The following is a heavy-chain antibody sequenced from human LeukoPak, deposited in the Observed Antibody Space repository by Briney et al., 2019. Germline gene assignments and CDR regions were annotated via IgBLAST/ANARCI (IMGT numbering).Heavy chain of an antibody. CDR1: GFTVSSNY. V-gene: IGHV3-66*01. Sequence: GGSLRLSCAASGFTVSSNYMSWVRQAPGKGLEWVSVIYSGGSTYYADSVEGRFTISRDNSKNTLYLQMNSLRAEDTAVYYCAGGIAAAGTSPYYYYYYGMDVWGQGTTVTVSS. CDR2: IYSGGST. J-gene: IGHJ6*02. CDR3: AGGIAAAGTSPYYYYYYGMDV. D-gene: IGHD6-13*01.